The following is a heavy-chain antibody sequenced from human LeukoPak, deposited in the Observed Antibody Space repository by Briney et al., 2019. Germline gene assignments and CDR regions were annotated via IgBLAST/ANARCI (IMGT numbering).Heavy chain of an antibody. Sequence: AGGSLRLSCAASGFTFSSYAMSWVRQAPGKGLEWVSAISGSGGSTYYADSVKGRFTISRDNSKNTLYLQMNSLRAEDTALYYCAKDFSAARPLFIFDYWGQGTLVTVSS. CDR1: GFTFSSYA. V-gene: IGHV3-23*01. CDR2: ISGSGGST. J-gene: IGHJ4*02. D-gene: IGHD6-6*01. CDR3: AKDFSAARPLFIFDY.